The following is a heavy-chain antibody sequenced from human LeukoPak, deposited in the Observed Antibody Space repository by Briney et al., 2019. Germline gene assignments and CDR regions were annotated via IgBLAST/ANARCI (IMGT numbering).Heavy chain of an antibody. CDR3: ARDCCGYRSWFDP. CDR2: LYYSGST. D-gene: IGHD6-25*01. J-gene: IGHJ5*02. V-gene: IGHV4-39*07. CDR1: GGSIIGEHFY. Sequence: SETLSLTCTVFGGSIIGEHFYWGWIRQPPGKGLEWIGSLYYSGSTYYNSSLKSRVTISVDTSKNQFSLSLTSVMAADTAVYYCARDCCGYRSWFDPWSQGTPVTVSS.